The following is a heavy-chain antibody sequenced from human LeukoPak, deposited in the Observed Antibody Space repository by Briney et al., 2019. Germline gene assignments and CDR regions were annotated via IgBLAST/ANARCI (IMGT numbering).Heavy chain of an antibody. J-gene: IGHJ4*02. CDR1: GGSISSGGYY. V-gene: IGHV4-31*03. CDR3: ARTGTTGERGDY. CDR2: IYYSGST. D-gene: IGHD1-7*01. Sequence: SETLSLTCTVFGGSISSGGYYWSWIRQHPGKGLEWIGYIYYSGSTYYNPSLKSRVTISVDTSKNQFSLKLSSVTAADTAVYYCARTGTTGERGDYWGQGTLVTVSS.